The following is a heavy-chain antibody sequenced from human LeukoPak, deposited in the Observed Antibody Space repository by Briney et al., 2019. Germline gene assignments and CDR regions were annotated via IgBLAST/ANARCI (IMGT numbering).Heavy chain of an antibody. D-gene: IGHD3-10*01. CDR1: GGSISSYY. CDR3: ARSFGSGSYYYFDY. J-gene: IGHJ4*02. V-gene: IGHV4-4*07. CDR2: IYTSGST. Sequence: PSETLSLTCTVSGGSISSYYWSWIRQPAGRGLEWIGRIYTSGSTSYNPSLKSRVTMSVDTSNNQFSLKVSSVTAADTAVYYCARSFGSGSYYYFDYWGQGTLVTVSS.